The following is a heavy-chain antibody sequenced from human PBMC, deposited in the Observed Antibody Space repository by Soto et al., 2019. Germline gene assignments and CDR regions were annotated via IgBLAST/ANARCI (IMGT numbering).Heavy chain of an antibody. D-gene: IGHD3-22*01. CDR2: IRSKANSYAT. CDR1: GFTFSGSA. J-gene: IGHJ4*02. CDR3: TSLNYYDSSGYYLPFDY. Sequence: GGSLRLSCAASGFTFSGSAMHWVRQASGKGLEWVGRIRSKANSYATAYAASVKGRFTISRDDSKNTAYLQMNSLKTEDTAVYYCTSLNYYDSSGYYLPFDYWGQGTLVTVSS. V-gene: IGHV3-73*01.